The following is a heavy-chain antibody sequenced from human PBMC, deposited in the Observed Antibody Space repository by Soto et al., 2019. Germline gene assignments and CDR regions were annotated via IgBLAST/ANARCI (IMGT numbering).Heavy chain of an antibody. Sequence: GASVKVSCKASGGTFSSYAIGWVRQATGQGLEWMGWMNPNGGNTGYAQKFQGRVTMTRDTSTSTVYMELSSLRSEDTAVYYCARLYIAAAAGVYYYYGMDVWGQGTTVTVSS. CDR3: ARLYIAAAAGVYYYYGMDV. V-gene: IGHV1-8*02. D-gene: IGHD6-13*01. CDR1: GGTFSSYA. J-gene: IGHJ6*02. CDR2: MNPNGGNT.